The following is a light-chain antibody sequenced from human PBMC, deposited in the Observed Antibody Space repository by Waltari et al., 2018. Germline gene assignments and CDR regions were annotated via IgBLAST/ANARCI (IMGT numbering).Light chain of an antibody. CDR1: SGIDVGTYR. CDR2: YRSDSDK. Sequence: QAVLTQPSSLSASPGASASLTCTLRSGIDVGTYRIYWYQQKPGSPPHYLLRYRSDSDKQQGSGVPSRFSGSKDASANAGILLISGLQSDDEADYYCMIWDSSAWVFGRGTKLTVL. J-gene: IGLJ3*02. CDR3: MIWDSSAWV. V-gene: IGLV5-45*03.